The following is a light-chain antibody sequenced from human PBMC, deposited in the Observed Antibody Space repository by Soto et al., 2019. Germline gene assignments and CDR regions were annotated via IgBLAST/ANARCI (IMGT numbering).Light chain of an antibody. Sequence: EIVMTQSPATLSLSPGETATLSCRASQSVHSNLAWFQQHPGQAPRLLIYGASSRATGIPVRFSGSGSGTEFTLTISSLQPEDFAVYYCQPYNNWPLTFGGGTKVESK. CDR3: QPYNNWPLT. CDR2: GAS. V-gene: IGKV3-15*01. CDR1: QSVHSN. J-gene: IGKJ4*01.